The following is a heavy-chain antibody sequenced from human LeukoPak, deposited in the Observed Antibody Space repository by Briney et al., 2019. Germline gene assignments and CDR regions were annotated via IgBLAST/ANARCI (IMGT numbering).Heavy chain of an antibody. CDR3: ARVYSSGWYRYYYYGMDV. J-gene: IGHJ6*02. Sequence: GRTLRLTCAASGFTISSYAMHWVRQAPGKGLEWVAVISYDGSNKYYADSVKGRFTISRDNSKNTLYLQMNSLRAEDTAVYYCARVYSSGWYRYYYYGMDVWGQGTTVTVSS. V-gene: IGHV3-30*04. CDR2: ISYDGSNK. D-gene: IGHD6-19*01. CDR1: GFTISSYA.